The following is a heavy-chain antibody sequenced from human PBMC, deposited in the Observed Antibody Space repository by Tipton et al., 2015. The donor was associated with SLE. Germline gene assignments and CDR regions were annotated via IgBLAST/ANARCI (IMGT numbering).Heavy chain of an antibody. CDR1: GFTFGSCS. CDR3: ARDGGSSYGMDV. CDR2: ISSSSSYI. Sequence: SLRLSCAASGFTFGSCSVNWVRQAPGKGLEWVSSISSSSSYIYFADSVKGRFTISRDNAKNSLYLRMNSLRAEDTAVYYCARDGGSSYGMDVWGQGTTVTVSS. J-gene: IGHJ6*02. D-gene: IGHD6-13*01. V-gene: IGHV3-21*03.